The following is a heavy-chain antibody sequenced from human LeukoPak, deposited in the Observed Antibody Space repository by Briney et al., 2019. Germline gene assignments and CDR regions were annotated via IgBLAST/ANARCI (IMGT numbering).Heavy chain of an antibody. CDR3: ARRIVTPTTGALDI. CDR1: GFIFSTYA. Sequence: GGSLRLSCAASGFIFSTYAMHWVRQAPGKGLEWVGVISYNGSHKYYAGSVKGRFTISRDNSKNTLYLQMNGLRTDDTSTYYCARRIVTPTTGALDIWGQGTRVTVSS. CDR2: ISYNGSHK. J-gene: IGHJ3*02. V-gene: IGHV3-30-3*01. D-gene: IGHD1-26*01.